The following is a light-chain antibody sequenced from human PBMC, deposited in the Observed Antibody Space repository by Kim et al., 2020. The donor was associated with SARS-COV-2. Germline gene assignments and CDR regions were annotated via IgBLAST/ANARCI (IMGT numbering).Light chain of an antibody. Sequence: LPGSLRSGQLRDAIGWTQQQPENDPPYLMNPNSDGSHSKGDRIPDRFSGSSSGAQHYLTISSLQSQDVADLFRQTWGTGIHVVFGGGTQLTV. CDR2: PNSDGSH. CDR3: QTWGTGIHVV. J-gene: IGLJ2*01. CDR1: SGQLRDA. V-gene: IGLV4-69*01.